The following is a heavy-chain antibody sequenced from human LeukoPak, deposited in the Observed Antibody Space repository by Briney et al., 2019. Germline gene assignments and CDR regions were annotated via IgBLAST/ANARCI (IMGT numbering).Heavy chain of an antibody. J-gene: IGHJ4*02. CDR3: AKGFIAVATVFDY. Sequence: GGSLRLSCAAPGFTFSSYAMHWVRQAPGKGLEWVAVISYDGSNKYYADSVKGRFTISRDNPKNTLYLQMNSLRAEDTAVYYCAKGFIAVATVFDYWGQGTLVTVSS. D-gene: IGHD6-19*01. V-gene: IGHV3-30-3*01. CDR1: GFTFSSYA. CDR2: ISYDGSNK.